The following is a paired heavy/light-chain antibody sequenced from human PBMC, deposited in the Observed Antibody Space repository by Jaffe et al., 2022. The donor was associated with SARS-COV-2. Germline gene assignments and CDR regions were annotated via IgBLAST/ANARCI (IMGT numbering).Heavy chain of an antibody. V-gene: IGHV3-23*01. CDR3: AKIPSESVNTGWLGLGGDY. CDR1: GFTFSRCA. Sequence: EVQLLESGGGLEQPGGSLRLSCAASGFTFSRCAMSWVRQAPGKGLEWVSSISASGGSTYYGDSVKGRFTISRDNSKNTLYLQMNSLRAEDAAVYYCAKIPSESVNTGWLGLGGDYWGQGTLVTVSS. J-gene: IGHJ4*02. CDR2: ISASGGST. D-gene: IGHD2-21*02.
Light chain of an antibody. J-gene: IGLJ3*02. CDR3: QSYDTSLRGWV. CDR1: SSNIGAGYD. Sequence: QSVLTQPPSVSGAPGQRVTISCNGNSSNIGAGYDVHWYQHLPGTAPKLLIHGNNNRPSGVPDRFSGSNSGTSASLAITGLQAEDEADYHCQSYDTSLRGWVFGGGTKLTVL. CDR2: GNN. V-gene: IGLV1-40*01.